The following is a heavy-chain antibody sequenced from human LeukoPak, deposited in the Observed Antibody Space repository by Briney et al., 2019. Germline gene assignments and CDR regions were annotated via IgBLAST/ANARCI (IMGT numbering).Heavy chain of an antibody. CDR2: IAFGNGDT. CDR3: AAEGKNYYYNSGYKNWFDP. CDR1: GFTFTSST. V-gene: IGHV1-58*01. J-gene: IGHJ5*02. D-gene: IGHD3-22*01. Sequence: SVKVTFKSSGFTFTSSTLIWVRQARAQRMEWIGWIAFGNGDTSCTTRLQERVTITSDMSTTTVYMALSTLRTEDTAVYYCAAEGKNYYYNSGYKNWFDPWGQGTLVTVSS.